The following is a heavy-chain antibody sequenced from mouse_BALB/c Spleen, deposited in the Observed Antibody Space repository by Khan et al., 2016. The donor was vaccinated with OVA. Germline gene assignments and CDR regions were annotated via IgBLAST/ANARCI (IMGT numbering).Heavy chain of an antibody. CDR3: ARSNYYGSGLYAMDY. J-gene: IGHJ4*01. D-gene: IGHD1-1*01. CDR1: GYTFTSYW. Sequence: DLVMPGAAVTLSCKASGYTFTSYWINWIKQRPGQGLAWIGRIAPGRGSTSYNDMFKGTATLTVDASSRTAYLQLSSLSSEDSAVYFCARSNYYGSGLYAMDYWGQGTSVTVSS. CDR2: IAPGRGST. V-gene: IGHV1S41*01.